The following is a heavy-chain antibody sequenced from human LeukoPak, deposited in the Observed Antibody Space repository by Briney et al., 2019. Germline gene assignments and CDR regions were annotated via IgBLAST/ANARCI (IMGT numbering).Heavy chain of an antibody. J-gene: IGHJ4*02. D-gene: IGHD6-19*01. CDR3: ARDRAVTGGEELDY. CDR2: INPNSGGT. V-gene: IGHV1-2*06. CDR1: GGTFSSCA. Sequence: GASVKVSCKASGGTFSSCAISWVRQAPGQGLEWMGRINPNSGGTNYAQKFQNRVTMTRDTSISTAYMELNSLRSDDTAVYYCARDRAVTGGEELDYWGQGAQVTVSS.